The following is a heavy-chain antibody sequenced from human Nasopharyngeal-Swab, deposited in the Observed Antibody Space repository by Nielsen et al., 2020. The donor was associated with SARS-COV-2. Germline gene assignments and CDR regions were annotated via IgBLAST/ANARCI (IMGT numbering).Heavy chain of an antibody. CDR1: GFTFSSYW. CDR2: INSDGSST. CDR3: ARGAYYDSRGAFDI. D-gene: IGHD3-22*01. V-gene: IGHV3-74*01. Sequence: GESLKISCAASGFTFSSYWMHWVRQAPGKGLVWVSRINSDGSSTSYADSVKGRFTISRDNAKNSLYLQMNSLRAEDTAVYYCARGAYYDSRGAFDIWGQGTMVTVSS. J-gene: IGHJ3*02.